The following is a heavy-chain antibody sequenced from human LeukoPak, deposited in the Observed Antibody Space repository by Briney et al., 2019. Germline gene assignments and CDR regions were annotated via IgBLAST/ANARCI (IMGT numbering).Heavy chain of an antibody. J-gene: IGHJ4*02. D-gene: IGHD6-13*01. CDR2: ISPDGSDR. Sequence: GGSLRLSCAASGFTFSSYWMSWVRQAPGKGLEWVAVISPDGSDRQYTASVKGRFSIARDNSRNTLYLDMNSPRADDTAVYYCVREPGPGYFDYWGQGTLVTVSS. CDR1: GFTFSSYW. V-gene: IGHV3-30-3*01. CDR3: VREPGPGYFDY.